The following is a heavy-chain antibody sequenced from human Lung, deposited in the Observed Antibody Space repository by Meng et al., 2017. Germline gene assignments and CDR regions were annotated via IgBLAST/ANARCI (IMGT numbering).Heavy chain of an antibody. CDR2: INHSGST. J-gene: IGHJ4*02. CDR1: GGSFSDYY. D-gene: IGHD4-11*01. CDR3: ARGPTTMAHDFDY. V-gene: IGHV4-34*01. Sequence: QVPLQQWGAGMLKPSETLSLTCVVSGGSFSDYYWSWIRQPPGKGLEWIGEINHSGSTNYNPSLESRATISVDTSQNNLSLKLSSVTAADSAVYYCARGPTTMAHDFDYWGQGTLSPSPQ.